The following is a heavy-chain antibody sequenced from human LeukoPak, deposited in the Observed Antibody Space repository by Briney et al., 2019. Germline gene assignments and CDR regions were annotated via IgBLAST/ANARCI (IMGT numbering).Heavy chain of an antibody. CDR1: GGTFSSYA. D-gene: IGHD6-13*01. CDR3: ARDSTRRRIADY. Sequence: ASVKVSCKASGGTFSSYAISWVRQAPGRGLEWMGRIIPILGIANYAQKFQGRVTITADKSTSAAYMELSSLRSEDTAVYYCARDSTRRRIADYWGQGTLVTVSS. V-gene: IGHV1-69*04. J-gene: IGHJ4*02. CDR2: IIPILGIA.